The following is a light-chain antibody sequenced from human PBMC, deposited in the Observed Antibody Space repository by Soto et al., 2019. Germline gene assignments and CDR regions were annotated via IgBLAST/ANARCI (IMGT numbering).Light chain of an antibody. CDR3: HQYGGSPRT. CDR1: QSVSSSY. CDR2: GAS. Sequence: EIVLTQSPGTLPLSPGERATLSCRASQSVSSSYVAWYQQKPGQAPRLLIYGASSRATGIPDRCSGSGSGTDFSLTISRLEPEDFAVYYCHQYGGSPRTLGQGNKVEIK. J-gene: IGKJ1*01. V-gene: IGKV3-20*01.